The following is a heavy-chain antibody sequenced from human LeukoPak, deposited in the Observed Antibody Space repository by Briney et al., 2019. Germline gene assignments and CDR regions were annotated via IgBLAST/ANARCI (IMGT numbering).Heavy chain of an antibody. CDR3: ARDLIRSTGAFDI. V-gene: IGHV3-43*01. J-gene: IGHJ3*02. D-gene: IGHD1-26*01. Sequence: PGGSLRLSCAASGFTFDDYTMHWVRQAPGKGLEWVSLISWDGGSTYYADSVKGRFTISRDNSKNSLYLQMNSLRTEDTAVYYCARDLIRSTGAFDIWGQGTMVTVSS. CDR2: ISWDGGST. CDR1: GFTFDDYT.